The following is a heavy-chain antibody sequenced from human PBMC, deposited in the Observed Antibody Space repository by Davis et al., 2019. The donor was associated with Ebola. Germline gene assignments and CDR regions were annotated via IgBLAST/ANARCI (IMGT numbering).Heavy chain of an antibody. CDR2: ISAYNGNT. CDR3: ARESIAARRTYYGMDV. J-gene: IGHJ6*02. Sequence: ASVKVSCKASGYTFTSYGISWVRQAPGQGLEWMGWISAYNGNTNYAQKLQGRVTMTTDTSTSTAYMELRSLRSDDTAVYYCARESIAARRTYYGMDVWGQGTTVTVSS. V-gene: IGHV1-18*01. D-gene: IGHD6-6*01. CDR1: GYTFTSYG.